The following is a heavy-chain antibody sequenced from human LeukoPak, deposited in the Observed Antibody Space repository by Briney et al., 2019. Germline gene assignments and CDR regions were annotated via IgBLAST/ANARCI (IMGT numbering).Heavy chain of an antibody. CDR3: GLNYYDSLGFDN. J-gene: IGHJ4*02. V-gene: IGHV3-49*04. CDR1: GFTFGDYA. Sequence: GRSLRLSCTGSGFTFGDYAISWVRQAPGKGLEWVSFIRSKAYGGTTEYAASVEGRFSISRDDSKSIAYLQMNSLKTEDTAVYYCGLNYYDSLGFDNWGQGTLVTVSS. CDR2: IRSKAYGGTT. D-gene: IGHD3-22*01.